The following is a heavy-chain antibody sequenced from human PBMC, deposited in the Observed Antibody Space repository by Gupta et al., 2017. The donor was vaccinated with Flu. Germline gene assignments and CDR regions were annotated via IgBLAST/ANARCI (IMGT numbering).Heavy chain of an antibody. D-gene: IGHD1-1*01. Sequence: VKGRFTISRDIAKNRLYLQMNSLKAEDTAVYYCSRDTTGPNDCWGQGTLVTVSS. J-gene: IGHJ4*02. V-gene: IGHV3-74*01. CDR3: SRDTTGPNDC.